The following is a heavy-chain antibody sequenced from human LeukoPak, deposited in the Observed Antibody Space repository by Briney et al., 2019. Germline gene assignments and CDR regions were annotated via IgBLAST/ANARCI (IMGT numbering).Heavy chain of an antibody. CDR3: ARDVQPQEGILAAFDI. CDR1: GFTFSSYS. V-gene: IGHV3-21*01. D-gene: IGHD5-18*01. Sequence: PGGSLRLSCAASGFTFSSYSMNWVRQAPGQGLEWVSSISSSSSYIYYADSVKGRFTTSRDNAKNSLYLQMNSLRAEDTAVYYCARDVQPQEGILAAFDIWGQGTMVTVSS. CDR2: ISSSSSYI. J-gene: IGHJ3*02.